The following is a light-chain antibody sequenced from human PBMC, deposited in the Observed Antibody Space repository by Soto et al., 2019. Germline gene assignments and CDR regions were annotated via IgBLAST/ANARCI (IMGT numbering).Light chain of an antibody. CDR2: AAS. V-gene: IGKV1D-12*01. CDR3: QQADSFPLT. J-gene: IGKJ4*01. CDR1: QDISSW. Sequence: DIQMTQSPSSVSASVGDRVIITCRAGQDISSWLAWYQQKAGEAPKLLIFAASRLHSGVPSRFSGSVSGTDFTLTITNLQPEDFATYYCQQADSFPLTFGGGTKVEIK.